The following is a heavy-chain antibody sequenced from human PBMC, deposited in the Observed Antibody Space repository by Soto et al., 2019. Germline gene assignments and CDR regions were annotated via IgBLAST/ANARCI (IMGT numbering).Heavy chain of an antibody. V-gene: IGHV3-23*01. J-gene: IGHJ3*01. Sequence: DVQLLESGGGLVQPGGSLRLSCATSGFTFGNYGMNWVRQAPGKGLEWVSGISGGGGNTYYADSVKGRFTISRVPSKNTVFLEMNSLRAEDTAVYYCAKGFIVVVTVLRPDDAFDVWGQGTLVTVSS. CDR2: ISGGGGNT. D-gene: IGHD2-21*02. CDR3: AKGFIVVVTVLRPDDAFDV. CDR1: GFTFGNYG.